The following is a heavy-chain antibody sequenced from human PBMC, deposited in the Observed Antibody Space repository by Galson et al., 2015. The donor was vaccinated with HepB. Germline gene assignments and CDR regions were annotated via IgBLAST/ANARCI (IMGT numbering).Heavy chain of an antibody. Sequence: ETLSLTCAVSGGSFGGFFWSWIRQSPGKGLEWIGEINHSGNTNYNPSLKSRVTITVGTSKDQFSLRLTSVTAADTGIYYCAKDYNDASGYYSSFDSWGQGTLVTVSS. CDR2: INHSGNT. J-gene: IGHJ5*01. CDR3: AKDYNDASGYYSSFDS. V-gene: IGHV4-34*01. D-gene: IGHD3-22*01. CDR1: GGSFGGFF.